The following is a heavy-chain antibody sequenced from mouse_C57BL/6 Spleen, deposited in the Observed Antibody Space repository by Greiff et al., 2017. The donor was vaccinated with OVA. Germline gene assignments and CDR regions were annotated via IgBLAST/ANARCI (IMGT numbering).Heavy chain of an antibody. Sequence: EVQLVESGGGLVQPKGSLKLSCAASGFSFNTYAMNWVRQAPGKGLEWVARIRSKSNNYATYYADSVKDRFTISRDDSESMLYLQRNNLKTEDTAMYYCVRSGSAWFAYWGQGTLVTVSA. V-gene: IGHV10-1*01. CDR1: GFSFNTYA. CDR3: VRSGSAWFAY. D-gene: IGHD3-1*01. CDR2: IRSKSNNYAT. J-gene: IGHJ3*01.